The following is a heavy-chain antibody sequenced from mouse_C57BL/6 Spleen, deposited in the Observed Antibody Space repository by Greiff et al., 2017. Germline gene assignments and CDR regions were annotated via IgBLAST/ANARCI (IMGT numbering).Heavy chain of an antibody. CDR1: GYAFSSSW. Sequence: QVQLQQSGPELVKPGASVKISCKASGYAFSSSWMNWVKQRPGKGLEWIGRIYPGDGDTNYNGKFKGKATLTADKSSSTAYMQLSSLTSEDSAVXFCARQGPYYYGSSPYAMDYWGQGTSVTVSS. V-gene: IGHV1-82*01. D-gene: IGHD1-1*01. CDR3: ARQGPYYYGSSPYAMDY. CDR2: IYPGDGDT. J-gene: IGHJ4*01.